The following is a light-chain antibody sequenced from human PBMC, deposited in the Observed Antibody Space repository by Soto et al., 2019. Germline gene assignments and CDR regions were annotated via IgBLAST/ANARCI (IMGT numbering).Light chain of an antibody. J-gene: IGKJ2*01. Sequence: DIQMTQSPSSLSASVGDTVTITCRASQAINKNLNWYQQKPGQAPNLLIYSASDFHSGVPSRFRGSESGTESTLATSGLQPEDSANSYCQHSFHTPYNVSQGTALEI. CDR1: QAINKN. CDR2: SAS. V-gene: IGKV1-39*01. CDR3: QHSFHTPYN.